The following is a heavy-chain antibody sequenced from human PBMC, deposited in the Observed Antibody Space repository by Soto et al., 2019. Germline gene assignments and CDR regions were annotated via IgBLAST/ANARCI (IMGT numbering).Heavy chain of an antibody. Sequence: SETRWRTCTLSGCCISSCDDYATSIRQPPGKGLEWIGYIYYGWSTYYNRSLGSRITISLDTSKNQVSLKLSSVTAADTPVYYCARASALSGFLAGTGNKYHYGREDCGKG. CDR2: IYYGWST. CDR3: ARASALSGFLAGTGNKYHYGRED. J-gene: IGHJ6*04. D-gene: IGHD1-1*01. CDR1: GCCISSCDDY. V-gene: IGHV4-30-4*01.